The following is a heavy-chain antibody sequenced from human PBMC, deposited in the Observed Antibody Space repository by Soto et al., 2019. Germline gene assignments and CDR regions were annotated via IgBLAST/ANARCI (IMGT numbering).Heavy chain of an antibody. V-gene: IGHV1-18*04. Sequence: QVQLVQSGAEVKKPGASVKVSCKASGYTFTSYGISWVRQAPGQGLEWMGWISAYNGNTNYAQKPQGRVTMTTDTSTSTAYMELRSLRSDDTAVYYCAREGYYDSSGYYDSFYYYYGMDVWGQGTTVTVSS. CDR3: AREGYYDSSGYYDSFYYYYGMDV. CDR1: GYTFTSYG. J-gene: IGHJ6*02. CDR2: ISAYNGNT. D-gene: IGHD3-22*01.